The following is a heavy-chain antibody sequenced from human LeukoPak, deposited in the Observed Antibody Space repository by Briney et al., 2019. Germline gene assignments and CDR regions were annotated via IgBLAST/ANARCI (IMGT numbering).Heavy chain of an antibody. V-gene: IGHV3-20*04. CDR3: AREWCSSTSCFIFDY. CDR1: GFTFDDYG. CDR2: INWNAGST. Sequence: PGGSLRLSCAASGFTFDDYGMSWVRQAPGRGLEWVSGINWNAGSTGYADSVKGQFTISRDNARDSLYLYMNSLRAEDTAVYYCAREWCSSTSCFIFDYWGQGTLVTVSS. J-gene: IGHJ4*02. D-gene: IGHD2-2*01.